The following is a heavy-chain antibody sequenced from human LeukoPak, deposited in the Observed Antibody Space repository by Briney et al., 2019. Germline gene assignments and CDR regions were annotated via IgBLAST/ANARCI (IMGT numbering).Heavy chain of an antibody. CDR2: IYDSGST. D-gene: IGHD3-3*01. Sequence: SETLSLTCTVSGGSITSVGYYWSWIRQPPGKGLEWIGHIYDSGSTNYNPSLKSRVTMSVDTSKNQFSLKLSSVTAADTAVYYCARGGLEWLLYFDYWGQGTLVTVSS. V-gene: IGHV4-61*08. CDR1: GGSITSVGYY. J-gene: IGHJ4*02. CDR3: ARGGLEWLLYFDY.